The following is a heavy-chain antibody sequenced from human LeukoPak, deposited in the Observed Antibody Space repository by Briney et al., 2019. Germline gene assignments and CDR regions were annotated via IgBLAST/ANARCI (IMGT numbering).Heavy chain of an antibody. D-gene: IGHD4-23*01. V-gene: IGHV1-69*04. J-gene: IGHJ4*02. CDR3: ARDTHDYGGVDY. CDR1: GGTFSSYT. Sequence: GASVKVSCKASGGTFSSYTISWVRQAPGQGLEWMGRIIPILGIANYAQKFQGRVTITADKSTSTAYMELSSLRSEDTAVYYCARDTHDYGGVDYWGQGTLVTVSS. CDR2: IIPILGIA.